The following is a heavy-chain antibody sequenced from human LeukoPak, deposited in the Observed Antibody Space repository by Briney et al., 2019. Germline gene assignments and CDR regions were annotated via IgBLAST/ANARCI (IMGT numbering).Heavy chain of an antibody. V-gene: IGHV1-69*13. Sequence: ASVKVSCKASGGTFSSYAISWVRQAPGQGLEWMGGIIPIFGTANYAQKFQGRVTITADESTSTAYMELSSLRSEDAAVYYCARDGVVGAKDYWGQGTLVTVSS. D-gene: IGHD1-26*01. CDR3: ARDGVVGAKDY. J-gene: IGHJ4*02. CDR2: IIPIFGTA. CDR1: GGTFSSYA.